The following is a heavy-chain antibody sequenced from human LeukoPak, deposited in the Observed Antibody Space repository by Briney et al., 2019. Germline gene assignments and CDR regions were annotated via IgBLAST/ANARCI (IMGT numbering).Heavy chain of an antibody. J-gene: IGHJ4*02. D-gene: IGHD1-26*01. CDR2: ITWDGGRT. Sequence: GGFLRLSCAASGFTFDAYGMHWVRQAPGKGLEWVSLITWDGGRTYYADSVKGRFTISRDNSKNSLYLHMNSLRPEDTALYYCVKGGSYYGYFHYWGQGTLVTVSS. V-gene: IGHV3-43D*04. CDR3: VKGGSYYGYFHY. CDR1: GFTFDAYG.